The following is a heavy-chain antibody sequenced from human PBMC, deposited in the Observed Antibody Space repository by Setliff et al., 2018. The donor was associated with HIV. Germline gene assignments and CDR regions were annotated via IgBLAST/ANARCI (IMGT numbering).Heavy chain of an antibody. J-gene: IGHJ6*03. CDR2: IYHSGTT. CDR1: GYSISSGYY. CDR3: ARDHHGARRDYYYYYMDV. Sequence: PSETLSLTCVVSGYSISSGYYWGWIRQPPGRGLEWIGSIYHSGTTYYNPSLKSRVTVSVDTSKNQFSLKVNSVTAADTAVYYCARDHHGARRDYYYYYMDVWGKGTTVTVSS. V-gene: IGHV4-38-2*02.